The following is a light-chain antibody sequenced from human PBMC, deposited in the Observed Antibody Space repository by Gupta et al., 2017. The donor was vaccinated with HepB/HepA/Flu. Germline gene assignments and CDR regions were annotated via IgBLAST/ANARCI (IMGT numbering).Light chain of an antibody. CDR3: QVWDSTSDLWV. J-gene: IGLJ3*02. CDR2: DDS. Sequence: SSVLTQPPSVSVAPGQPASITCGGNNIRTKSVPWYQQKPGQAPVLVVYDDSDRHSGIPERFSGSNSGNTATLTISRVEAGDEADYYCQVWDSTSDLWVFGGGTKVTVL. V-gene: IGLV3-21*02. CDR1: NIRTKS.